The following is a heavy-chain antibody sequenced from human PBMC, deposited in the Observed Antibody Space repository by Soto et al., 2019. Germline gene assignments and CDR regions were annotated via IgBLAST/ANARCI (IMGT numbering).Heavy chain of an antibody. V-gene: IGHV1-69*01. CDR2: IIPIFGTA. Sequence: QVQLVQSGAEVKKPGPSVKVSCKASGGTFSSYAISWVRQAPGQGLEWMGGIIPIFGTANYAQKFQGRVTITADESPSTAYMELSSLRYEETAVYYCARDRGSSGWYIYWGQGTLVTVSS. CDR1: GGTFSSYA. CDR3: ARDRGSSGWYIY. D-gene: IGHD6-19*01. J-gene: IGHJ4*02.